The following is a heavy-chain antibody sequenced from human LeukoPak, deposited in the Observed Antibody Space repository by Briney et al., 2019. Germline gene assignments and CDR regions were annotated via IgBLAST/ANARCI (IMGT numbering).Heavy chain of an antibody. V-gene: IGHV4-31*03. CDR3: ARVVYESNGYFISLAGYFAL. D-gene: IGHD3-22*01. CDR2: ISYSEST. CDR1: GGSISSRGYY. Sequence: SSETLSLTCSVSGGSISSRGYYWSWIRQLPGKGLEFIRYISYSESTYYSPSLRSRVTISLDASKNDFVLKLSSVTAADTAVYYCARVVYESNGYFISLAGYFALWGRGTLVTVSS. J-gene: IGHJ2*01.